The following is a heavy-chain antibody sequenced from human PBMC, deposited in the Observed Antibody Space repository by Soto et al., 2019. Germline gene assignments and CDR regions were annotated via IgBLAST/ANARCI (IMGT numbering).Heavy chain of an antibody. CDR3: ARVSRSGAGGWFDP. CDR1: GGSISNYY. V-gene: IGHV4-59*12. J-gene: IGHJ5*02. CDR2: IYYSGST. D-gene: IGHD2-15*01. Sequence: SETLSLTCTVSGGSISNYYWSWMRQPPGKGLEWIGYIYYSGSTNYNPSLKSRVTISVDTSKNQFSLKLSSVTAADTAVYYCARVSRSGAGGWFDPWGQGTLVTVSS.